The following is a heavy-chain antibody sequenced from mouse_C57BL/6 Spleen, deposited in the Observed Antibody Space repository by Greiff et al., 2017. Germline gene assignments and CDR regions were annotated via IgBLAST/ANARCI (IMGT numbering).Heavy chain of an antibody. V-gene: IGHV2-2*01. J-gene: IGHJ2*01. CDR2: IWGGGST. D-gene: IGHD4-1*01. CDR1: GFSLTSYG. CDR3: ARNWGTGAFDY. Sequence: VQLQQSGPGLVQPSQSLSITCTVSGFSLTSYGVHWVRQSPGKGLEWLGVIWGGGSTDDNAAFISRLSISKDKSKSQVFFKMNSLQTDDTAIYYCARNWGTGAFDYWGQGTTLTVSS.